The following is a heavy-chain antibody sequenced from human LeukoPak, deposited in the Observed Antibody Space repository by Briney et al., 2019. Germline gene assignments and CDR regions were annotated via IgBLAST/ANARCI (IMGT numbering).Heavy chain of an antibody. Sequence: GGSLRLSCAASGFTFSNYWMHWVRQAPGKGLDLVSRLSGDGGTANYADSVRGRFTISRDNAKNTLYLQMNSLRAEDTAVYFCARQGANAAFDYWGQGTLVTVSS. CDR2: LSGDGGTA. CDR1: GFTFSNYW. CDR3: ARQGANAAFDY. V-gene: IGHV3-74*01. D-gene: IGHD4/OR15-4a*01. J-gene: IGHJ4*01.